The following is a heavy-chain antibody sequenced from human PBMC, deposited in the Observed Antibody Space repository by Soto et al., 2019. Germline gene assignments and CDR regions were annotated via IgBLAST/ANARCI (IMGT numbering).Heavy chain of an antibody. D-gene: IGHD1-26*01. CDR1: GFTFSNFW. CDR2: ISPDGSDI. CDR3: TILPWEVATS. J-gene: IGHJ4*02. Sequence: GGSLRLSCSSSGFTFSNFWMHLVRQGPGKGLDWVSHISPDGSDIVYADSVKGRFIISRDNARNTVYLQMSSLGVEDTAMYYCTILPWEVATSWGQGTLVTVSS. V-gene: IGHV3-74*01.